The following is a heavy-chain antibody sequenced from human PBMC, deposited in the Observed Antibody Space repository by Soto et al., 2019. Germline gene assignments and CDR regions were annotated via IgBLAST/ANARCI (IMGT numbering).Heavy chain of an antibody. Sequence: SVKVSCKASGGTFSSYAISWVRQAPGQGLEWMGGIIPIFGTANYAQKFQGRVTITADKSTSTAYMELSSLRSEDTAVYYCASGIVVVTAIPHAFDIWGQGTMVTVSS. J-gene: IGHJ3*02. CDR2: IIPIFGTA. D-gene: IGHD2-21*02. CDR3: ASGIVVVTAIPHAFDI. V-gene: IGHV1-69*06. CDR1: GGTFSSYA.